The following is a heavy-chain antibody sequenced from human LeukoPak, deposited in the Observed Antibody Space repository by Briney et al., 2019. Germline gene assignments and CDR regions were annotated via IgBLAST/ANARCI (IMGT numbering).Heavy chain of an antibody. Sequence: ASVKASCKASGYTFTGYYMHWVRQAPGQGLEWMGWINPNSGGTNYAQKFQGRVTMTRDTSISTAYMELSRLRSDDTAVYYCARDYYDSSGFELGFDYWGQGTLVTVSS. J-gene: IGHJ4*02. CDR1: GYTFTGYY. D-gene: IGHD3-22*01. CDR2: INPNSGGT. V-gene: IGHV1-2*02. CDR3: ARDYYDSSGFELGFDY.